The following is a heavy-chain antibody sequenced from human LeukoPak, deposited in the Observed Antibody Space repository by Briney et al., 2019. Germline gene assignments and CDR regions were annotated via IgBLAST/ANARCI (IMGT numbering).Heavy chain of an antibody. Sequence: SVKVSCKTSGYRFTDYYINWVRQAPGQGLEWMGWINPNSGGTNYAQKFQGRVTMTRGTSISTAYMELSRLRSDDTAVYYCARDPYIGRYGAFDVWGQGTMVTVSS. V-gene: IGHV1-2*02. J-gene: IGHJ3*01. CDR1: GYRFTDYY. D-gene: IGHD1-26*01. CDR2: INPNSGGT. CDR3: ARDPYIGRYGAFDV.